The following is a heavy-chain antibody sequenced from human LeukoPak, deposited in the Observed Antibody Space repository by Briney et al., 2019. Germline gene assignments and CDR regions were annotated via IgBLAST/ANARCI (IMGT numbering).Heavy chain of an antibody. CDR2: IYYSGST. J-gene: IGHJ3*02. CDR3: ARPLLRMATIRAFDI. Sequence: SETLSLTCTVSGGSISSYYWSWIRQPPGKGLEWIGYIYYSGSTNYNPSLKSRVTISVDTSKNQFSLKLSSVTAADTAVYYCARPLLRMATIRAFDIWGQGTMVTVSS. D-gene: IGHD5-24*01. V-gene: IGHV4-59*08. CDR1: GGSISSYY.